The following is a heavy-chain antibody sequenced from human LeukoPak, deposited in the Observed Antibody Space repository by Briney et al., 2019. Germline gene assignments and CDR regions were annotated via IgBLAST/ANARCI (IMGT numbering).Heavy chain of an antibody. D-gene: IGHD2/OR15-2a*01. CDR3: ARGKYSAFDI. J-gene: IGHJ3*02. Sequence: SQTLSLTCAISGDSVSSNSVAWNWIRQSPSRGLEWLGRTFYRSKWYNDYAVSVKRRITINPETSKNKFSLQLSSVTPEDTAVYYCARGKYSAFDIWGQGTMVTVSS. CDR2: TFYRSKWYN. CDR1: GDSVSSNSVA. V-gene: IGHV6-1*01.